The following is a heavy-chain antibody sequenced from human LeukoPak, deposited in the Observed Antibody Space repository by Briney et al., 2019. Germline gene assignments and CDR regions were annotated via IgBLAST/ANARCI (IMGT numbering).Heavy chain of an antibody. J-gene: IGHJ6*03. CDR2: IRYDGSNK. CDR3: AKVDYDSSGYRSNYYYYYMDV. D-gene: IGHD3-22*01. Sequence: GGSLRLSCAASGFTFRSYTMNWVRQAPGKGLEWVAFIRYDGSNKYYADSVKGRFTISRDNSKNTLYLQMNSLRAEDTAVYYCAKVDYDSSGYRSNYYYYYMDVWGKGTTVTISS. CDR1: GFTFRSYT. V-gene: IGHV3-30*02.